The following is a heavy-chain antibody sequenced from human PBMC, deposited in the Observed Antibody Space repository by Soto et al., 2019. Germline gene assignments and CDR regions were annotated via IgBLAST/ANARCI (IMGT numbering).Heavy chain of an antibody. D-gene: IGHD4-17*01. Sequence: PGGSLRLSCAASGFTFSSYSMNWVRQAPGKGLEWVSSISSSSSYIYYADSVKGRFTISRDNAKNSLYLQMNSLRAADTAVYYCAILATVTTHAFDIWGQGTMVTVSS. CDR3: AILATVTTHAFDI. CDR2: ISSSSSYI. J-gene: IGHJ3*02. CDR1: GFTFSSYS. V-gene: IGHV3-21*04.